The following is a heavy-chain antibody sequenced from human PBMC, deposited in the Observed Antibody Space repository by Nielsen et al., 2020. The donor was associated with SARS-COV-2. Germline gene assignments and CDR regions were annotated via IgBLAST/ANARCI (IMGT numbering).Heavy chain of an antibody. V-gene: IGHV3-11*03. CDR2: ISSSSAYT. J-gene: IGHJ1*01. Sequence: GGSLRLSCAASGFMVSDSYMSWIRQTPGKGLEWVSYISSSSAYTNYADSLKGRFTISRDNAKNSLYLQMNSLRVDDTAVYYCAKSGYCNGGICYSTEYFQDWGQGTLVTVSS. D-gene: IGHD2-15*01. CDR3: AKSGYCNGGICYSTEYFQD. CDR1: GFMVSDSY.